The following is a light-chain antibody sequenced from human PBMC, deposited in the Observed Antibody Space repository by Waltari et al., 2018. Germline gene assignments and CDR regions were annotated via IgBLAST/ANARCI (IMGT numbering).Light chain of an antibody. CDR1: QNLVYFYGTTY. J-gene: IGKJ1*01. CDR3: MQGTHWPPT. CDR2: KVS. Sequence: DVVVTQSPLSLPVTLGQPASISCRSSQNLVYFYGTTYLNWFQQRPGQSPRRLMYKVSNRDPGVPDRFSGSGSGTDFTLKISRVEAEDVGVYYCMQGTHWPPTFGQGTKVEIK. V-gene: IGKV2-30*01.